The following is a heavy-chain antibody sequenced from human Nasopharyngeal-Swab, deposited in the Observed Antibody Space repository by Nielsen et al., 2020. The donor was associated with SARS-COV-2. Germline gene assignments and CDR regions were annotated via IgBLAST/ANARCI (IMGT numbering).Heavy chain of an antibody. V-gene: IGHV3-15*01. Sequence: GESLKISCAASGFTFSNAWMSWVRQAPGKGLEWVGRIKSKTDGGTTDYAAPVKGRFTISRDDSKNTLYLQMNSLKTEDTAVYYCTTTQWLDRLFDYWGQGTLVTSPQ. J-gene: IGHJ4*02. CDR1: GFTFSNAW. CDR3: TTTQWLDRLFDY. D-gene: IGHD6-19*01. CDR2: IKSKTDGGTT.